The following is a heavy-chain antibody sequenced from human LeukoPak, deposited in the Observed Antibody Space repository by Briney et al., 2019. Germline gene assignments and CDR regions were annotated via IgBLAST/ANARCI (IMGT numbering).Heavy chain of an antibody. CDR2: INHSGST. V-gene: IGHV4-34*01. D-gene: IGHD6-13*01. J-gene: IGHJ6*02. CDR1: GGSFSGYY. Sequence: SETLSLTCAVYGGSFSGYYWSWIRQPPGEGLEWIGEINHSGSTNYNPSLKSRVTISVDTSKNQFPLKLSSVTAADTAVYYCAQPSAAGPYYYYYGMDVWGQGTTVTVSS. CDR3: AQPSAAGPYYYYYGMDV.